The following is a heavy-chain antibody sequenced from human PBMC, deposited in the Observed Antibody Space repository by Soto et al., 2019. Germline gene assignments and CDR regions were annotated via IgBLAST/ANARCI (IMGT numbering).Heavy chain of an antibody. D-gene: IGHD5-18*01. J-gene: IGHJ4*01. CDR3: AKDPEYSYGYAFDD. CDR2: TSYDGSNK. V-gene: IGHV3-30*18. Sequence: GGSLRLSCPASGFTFSSYGMHWVRQAPGKGLEWVAVTSYDGSNKYYADSVEGRFTISRDNSKNTLYLQMNSLRAEDTVLYYCAKDPEYSYGYAFDDWGHGTLVTVSS. CDR1: GFTFSSYG.